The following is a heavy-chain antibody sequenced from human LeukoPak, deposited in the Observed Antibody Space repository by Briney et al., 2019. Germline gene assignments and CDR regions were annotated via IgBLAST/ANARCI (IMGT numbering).Heavy chain of an antibody. D-gene: IGHD3-16*01. CDR3: AKGITPSSYTALDY. V-gene: IGHV3-23*01. Sequence: GGSLRLSCAASGFTFSNYAMSWVRQAPGKGLEWVSSINFRGGTTCYADSVKGRFTISRDNSKNTLYLQMNSLRAEDAAVYYCAKGITPSSYTALDYWGQGTLVTVSS. J-gene: IGHJ4*02. CDR2: INFRGGTT. CDR1: GFTFSNYA.